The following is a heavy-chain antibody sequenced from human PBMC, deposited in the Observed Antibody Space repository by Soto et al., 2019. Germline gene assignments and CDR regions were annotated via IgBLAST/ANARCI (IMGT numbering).Heavy chain of an antibody. CDR2: IWYDGSNK. D-gene: IGHD6-13*01. J-gene: IGHJ5*02. Sequence: GGSLRLSCAASGFTFSSYAMSWVRQAPGKGLEWVAVIWYDGSNKYYADSVKGRFTISRDNSKNTLYLQMNSLRAEDTAVYYCARRAHSSSWYLFDPWGQGTLVTVSS. CDR3: ARRAHSSSWYLFDP. CDR1: GFTFSSYA. V-gene: IGHV3-33*08.